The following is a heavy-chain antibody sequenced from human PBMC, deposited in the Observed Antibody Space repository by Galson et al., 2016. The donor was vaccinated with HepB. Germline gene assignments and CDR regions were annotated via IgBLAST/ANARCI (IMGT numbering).Heavy chain of an antibody. D-gene: IGHD6-19*01. Sequence: SLRLSCAASGFNFRNYAMAWVRQTPGRRLEWVSAITDSGDNAIYTDPVQGRFTLSRDNSKNTVHLQMKGLKAEDTAVDFCARGAGWARRLPSPRFFDYWGQGTLVTVSS. CDR1: GFNFRNYA. J-gene: IGHJ4*02. CDR3: ARGAGWARRLPSPRFFDY. CDR2: ITDSGDNA. V-gene: IGHV3-23*01.